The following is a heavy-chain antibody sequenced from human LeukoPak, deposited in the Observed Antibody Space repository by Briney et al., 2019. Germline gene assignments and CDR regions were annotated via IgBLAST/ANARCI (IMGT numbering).Heavy chain of an antibody. D-gene: IGHD3-22*01. CDR3: AREQGYYSVPGY. CDR1: GFTFSSYW. V-gene: IGHV3-74*01. CDR2: IGGDGGTT. Sequence: GGALRLSCAASGFTFSSYWMHWVRQAPGKGPVWVARIGGDGGTTDYAESVKGRFTISRDNAKNTLYLQMNSLRAEDTAVYYCAREQGYYSVPGYWGQGTLVTVSS. J-gene: IGHJ4*02.